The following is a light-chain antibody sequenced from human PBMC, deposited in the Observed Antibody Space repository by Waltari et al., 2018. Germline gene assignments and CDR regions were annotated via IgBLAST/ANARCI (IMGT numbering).Light chain of an antibody. Sequence: IVLTQSPGTLSLSPGERATLSCRASQSIGKYLVWYQQKPGQAPSLLIYGASSRATGVPDRFSGRGSGTDFSLTINRLEPEDFAVYYCQNHERLPATFGQGTKVEIK. J-gene: IGKJ1*01. V-gene: IGKV3-20*01. CDR2: GAS. CDR1: QSIGKY. CDR3: QNHERLPAT.